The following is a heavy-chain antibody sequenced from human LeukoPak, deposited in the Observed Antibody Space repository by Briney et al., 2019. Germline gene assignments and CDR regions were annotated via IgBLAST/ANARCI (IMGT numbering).Heavy chain of an antibody. CDR1: GFTFSSYA. Sequence: GGSLRLSCAASGFTFSSYAMSWVRQAPGKGLEWVSAISGSGGKTYYADSVKGRFTISRDNSKNTLYLQMNSLRAEDTAVYYCAKGIEQWINYFDYWDQGTLVTVSS. J-gene: IGHJ4*02. CDR2: ISGSGGKT. D-gene: IGHD6-19*01. V-gene: IGHV3-23*01. CDR3: AKGIEQWINYFDY.